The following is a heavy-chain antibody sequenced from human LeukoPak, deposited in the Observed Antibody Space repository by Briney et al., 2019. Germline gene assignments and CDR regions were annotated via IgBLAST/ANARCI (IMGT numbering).Heavy chain of an antibody. Sequence: GGSLRLSCAASGFTFSSYGMHWVRQAPSKGLEWVAFIRYDGSNKYYADSVKGRFTISRDNSKNTLYLQMNSLRAEDTAVYYCAKDTWFGEARHLPRYFDLWGRGTLVTVSS. CDR3: AKDTWFGEARHLPRYFDL. V-gene: IGHV3-30*02. CDR1: GFTFSSYG. CDR2: IRYDGSNK. D-gene: IGHD3-10*01. J-gene: IGHJ2*01.